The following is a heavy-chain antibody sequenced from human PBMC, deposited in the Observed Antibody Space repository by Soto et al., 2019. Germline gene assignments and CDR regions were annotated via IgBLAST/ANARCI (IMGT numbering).Heavy chain of an antibody. CDR3: VKDWTGDTCPCMDV. J-gene: IGHJ6*01. CDR2: ISGSDGST. V-gene: IGHV3-23*01. Sequence: EVQLLESGGGWVQPGGSLRLSCAASGFTFNNYAMTWVRQAPGKGLEWVSTISGSDGSTYYADSVKGRFTISRDNSTNALSLQMSSLRAEDTAIYYCVKDWTGDTCPCMDVWGQGTTVTVSS. D-gene: IGHD2-8*02. CDR1: GFTFNNYA.